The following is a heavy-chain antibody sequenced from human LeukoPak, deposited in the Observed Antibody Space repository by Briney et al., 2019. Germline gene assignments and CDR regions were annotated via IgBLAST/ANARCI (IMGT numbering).Heavy chain of an antibody. Sequence: GESLKISCKGSGYSFTSYWIGWVRQMPGKGLEWMWIIYPGDSDTRYSPSFQGQVTISADKSISTAYLQWSSLKASDTAMYYCARHSTLYYYDSSGPAGAFDIWGQGTMVTVSS. J-gene: IGHJ3*02. D-gene: IGHD3-22*01. V-gene: IGHV5-51*01. CDR1: GYSFTSYW. CDR2: IYPGDSDT. CDR3: ARHSTLYYYDSSGPAGAFDI.